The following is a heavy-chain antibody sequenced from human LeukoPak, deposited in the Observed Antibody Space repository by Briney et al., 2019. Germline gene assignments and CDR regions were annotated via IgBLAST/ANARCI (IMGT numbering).Heavy chain of an antibody. V-gene: IGHV3-48*01. CDR1: GFTFSSYS. J-gene: IGHJ1*01. CDR3: TRDVVSGWSIEYFQH. Sequence: PGGSLRLSCAASGFTFSSYSMNWVRQAPGKGLEWVSYISGRSDTIYYADSVKGRFTVSRDNAENSLYLQMNSLRVDDTAMYYCTRDVVSGWSIEYFQHWGQGTLVTVSS. CDR2: ISGRSDTI. D-gene: IGHD6-19*01.